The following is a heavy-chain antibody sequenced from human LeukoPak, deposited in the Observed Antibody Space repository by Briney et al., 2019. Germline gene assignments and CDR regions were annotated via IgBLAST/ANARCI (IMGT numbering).Heavy chain of an antibody. J-gene: IGHJ5*02. V-gene: IGHV4-59*01. CDR1: GVSISSYY. Sequence: SETLSLTCTVSGVSISSYYWSWIRQPPGKGLEWIGYIYYSGSTNYNPSLKSRVTISVDTSKNQFSLKLSSVTAADTAVYYCARLSHSGSYSRWDNWFDPWGQGTLVTVSS. CDR3: ARLSHSGSYSRWDNWFDP. D-gene: IGHD1-26*01. CDR2: IYYSGST.